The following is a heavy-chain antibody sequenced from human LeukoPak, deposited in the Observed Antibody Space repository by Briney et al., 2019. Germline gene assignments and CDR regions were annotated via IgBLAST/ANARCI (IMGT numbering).Heavy chain of an antibody. J-gene: IGHJ6*03. CDR2: IYYSGST. CDR3: ARNRGYDFWSGYNALYMDV. D-gene: IGHD3-3*01. CDR1: GGSISRYY. Sequence: SETLSLTCTVSGGSISRYYWSWIRQPAGKGLEWMGYIYYSGSTNYNPSLNSRVTISGDTSKNQFSLKLSSVTAADTAVYYCARNRGYDFWSGYNALYMDVWGKGTTVTVSS. V-gene: IGHV4-59*01.